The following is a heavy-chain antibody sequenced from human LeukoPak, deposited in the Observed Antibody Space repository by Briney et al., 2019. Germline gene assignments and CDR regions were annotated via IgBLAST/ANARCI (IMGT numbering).Heavy chain of an antibody. J-gene: IGHJ4*02. Sequence: SETLSLTCTVSGYSISSGYYWAWIRPPPGKGLESIGAMSHTGDTYYNPSLKSRVTMSVDMSKNQFSLRLTSVTAADTAVYYCVRAWSYWGQGTLVTVSS. CDR1: GYSISSGYY. D-gene: IGHD1-1*01. CDR2: MSHTGDT. V-gene: IGHV4-38-2*02. CDR3: VRAWSY.